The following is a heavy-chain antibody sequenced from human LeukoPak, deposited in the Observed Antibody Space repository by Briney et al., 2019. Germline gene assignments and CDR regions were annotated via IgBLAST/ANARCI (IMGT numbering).Heavy chain of an antibody. V-gene: IGHV4-34*01. D-gene: IGHD3-22*01. CDR2: INHSGST. CDR3: ARETRNYYDSSGYYCIDY. CDR1: GGSFSGYY. J-gene: IGHJ4*02. Sequence: PSETLSLTCAVYGGSFSGYYWSWIRQPPGKGLEWIGEINHSGSTNYNPSLKSRVTILVDTSKNQFSLKLSSVTAADTAVYYCARETRNYYDSSGYYCIDYWGQGTLVTVSS.